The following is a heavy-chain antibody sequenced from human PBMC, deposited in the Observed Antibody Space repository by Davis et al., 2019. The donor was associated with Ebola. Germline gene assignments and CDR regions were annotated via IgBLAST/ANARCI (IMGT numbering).Heavy chain of an antibody. V-gene: IGHV3-30*04. Sequence: GGSLRLSCAASGFTFSSSAMHWVRQAPGKGLEWVAIISYDGSNKYYADSVKGRFTISRDNSKNTLYLQMNSLRAEDTAVYYCARHTMLNYWGQGTLVTVSS. D-gene: IGHD2-8*01. CDR2: ISYDGSNK. J-gene: IGHJ4*02. CDR1: GFTFSSSA. CDR3: ARHTMLNY.